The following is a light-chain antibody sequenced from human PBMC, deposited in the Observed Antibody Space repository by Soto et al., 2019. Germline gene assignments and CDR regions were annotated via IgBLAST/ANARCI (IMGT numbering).Light chain of an antibody. CDR3: LLSYSGPLWV. J-gene: IGLJ3*02. Sequence: QAVVTQEASLTVSPGGTVTLTCDSSTGAVTSGHSPYWFQQKPGQAPRTLIYYTNKKYSWTPARFSGSLLGGKAALTLSGAQPDDEADYYCLLSYSGPLWVFGGGTQLTVL. CDR1: TGAVTSGHS. CDR2: YTN. V-gene: IGLV7-46*01.